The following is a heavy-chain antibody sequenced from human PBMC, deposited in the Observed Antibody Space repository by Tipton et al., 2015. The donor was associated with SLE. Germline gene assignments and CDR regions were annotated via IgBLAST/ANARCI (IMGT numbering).Heavy chain of an antibody. V-gene: IGHV4-61*01. D-gene: IGHD2-15*01. J-gene: IGHJ6*02. CDR3: ARVPTYGPLVGYYYGMDV. Sequence: TLSLTCAVSGGSVSSGSHYWSWIRQPPGKGLEWIGYIYYSGSTNYNPSLKSRVTMSVDTSKNQFSLKLSSVTAADTAVYYCARVPTYGPLVGYYYGMDVWGQGTTVTVSS. CDR2: IYYSGST. CDR1: GGSVSSGSHY.